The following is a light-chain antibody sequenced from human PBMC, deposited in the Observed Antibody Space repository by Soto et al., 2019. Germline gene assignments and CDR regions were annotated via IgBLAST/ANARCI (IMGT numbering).Light chain of an antibody. CDR2: DDS. CDR3: TSDTTLSTWV. V-gene: IGLV2-14*03. CDR1: STNVAAYYY. Sequence: QSVLTQPPSVSGSPGQSIAISCTGTSTNVAAYYYVSWYQQHPGTAPKLMIYDDSNRLSGVSNRFSGSKSGNAASPTISVLPEEDEADYCCTSDTTLSTWVFGGGTKLTVL. J-gene: IGLJ3*02.